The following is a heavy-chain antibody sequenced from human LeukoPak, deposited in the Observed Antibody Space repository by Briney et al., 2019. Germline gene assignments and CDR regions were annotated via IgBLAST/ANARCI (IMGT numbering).Heavy chain of an antibody. V-gene: IGHV3-30*03. CDR2: ISYDGSNK. Sequence: GGSLRLSCAASGFTFSSYGMHWVRQAPGKGLEWVAVISYDGSNKYYADSVKGRFTISRDNSKNTLYLQMNSLRAEDTAVYYCAGGGASYDFWSGYYHAFDYWGQGTLVTVSS. CDR3: AGGGASYDFWSGYYHAFDY. CDR1: GFTFSSYG. D-gene: IGHD3-3*01. J-gene: IGHJ4*02.